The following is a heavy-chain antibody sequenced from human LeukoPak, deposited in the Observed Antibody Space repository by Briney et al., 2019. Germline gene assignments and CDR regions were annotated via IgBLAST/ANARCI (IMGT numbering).Heavy chain of an antibody. V-gene: IGHV4-34*01. D-gene: IGHD3-10*01. CDR1: GGSFSGYY. CDR2: INHSGST. Sequence: KPSETLSLTCAVYGGSFSGYYWSWIRQPPGKGLEWIGEINHSGSTNYNPSLKSRVTISVDTSKNQFSLKLSSVTAADTAVYYCARHPLLWFGGWERRYYFDYWGQGTLVTVSS. J-gene: IGHJ4*02. CDR3: ARHPLLWFGGWERRYYFDY.